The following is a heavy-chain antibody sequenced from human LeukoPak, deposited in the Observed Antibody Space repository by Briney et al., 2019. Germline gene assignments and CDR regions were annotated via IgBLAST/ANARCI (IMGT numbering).Heavy chain of an antibody. Sequence: GGSLRLSCAASGFTVSTDHMSWVRQAPGKGLEWVAVSYSGGSRSYAESVKGRFTISRDNSKNTLSLQLNSLRGDDTGMYFCAKDSSSSNYYYGLDVWGQGTTVTVSS. V-gene: IGHV3-53*05. CDR2: SYSGGSR. CDR1: GFTVSTDH. D-gene: IGHD6-13*01. J-gene: IGHJ6*02. CDR3: AKDSSSSNYYYGLDV.